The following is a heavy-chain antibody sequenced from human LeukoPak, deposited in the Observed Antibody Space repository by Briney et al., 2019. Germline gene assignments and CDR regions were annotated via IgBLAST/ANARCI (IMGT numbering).Heavy chain of an antibody. D-gene: IGHD3-10*01. V-gene: IGHV3-23*01. CDR1: GFTFSSYA. Sequence: GGSLRLSCAASGFTFSSYAMSWVRQTPGKGLEWVSVISGSGGSTYYADSVKDRFTISRDNSKNTLYLQMNSLRAEDTAVYYCAKGPSYSGGPYYFDYWGQGTLVTVSS. CDR3: AKGPSYSGGPYYFDY. J-gene: IGHJ4*02. CDR2: ISGSGGST.